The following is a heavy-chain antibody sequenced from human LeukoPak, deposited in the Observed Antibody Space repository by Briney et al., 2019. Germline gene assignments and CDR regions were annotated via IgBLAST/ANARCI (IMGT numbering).Heavy chain of an antibody. CDR2: ISGSSGST. CDR3: AQVDWSYSSL. J-gene: IGHJ4*02. D-gene: IGHD1-26*01. Sequence: PGGSLRLSCAASGFSFGSHAMSWVRQAPGKGLEWVSAISGSSGSTYYADSVKGRFTISRDNSKNTLYLQMNSLRAEDTAVYYCAQVDWSYSSLWGQGTLVTVSS. V-gene: IGHV3-23*01. CDR1: GFSFGSHA.